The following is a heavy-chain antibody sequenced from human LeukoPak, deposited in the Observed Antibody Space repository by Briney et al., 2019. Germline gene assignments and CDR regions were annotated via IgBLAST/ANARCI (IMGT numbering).Heavy chain of an antibody. CDR3: ARLGLYTSSWYRFYYFDY. Sequence: SETLSLTCGVRGGSFSDYYWSWIRKTPGKGLEWIGDINPSGGTSYNPSLKSRLTISVDTSKNQFSLKLTSVTAADTALYYCARLGLYTSSWYRFYYFDYWGPGTLVTVSS. CDR1: GGSFSDYY. V-gene: IGHV4-34*01. J-gene: IGHJ4*02. D-gene: IGHD6-13*01. CDR2: INPSGGT.